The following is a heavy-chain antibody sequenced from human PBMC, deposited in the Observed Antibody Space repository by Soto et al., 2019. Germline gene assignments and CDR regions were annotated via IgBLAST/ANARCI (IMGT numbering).Heavy chain of an antibody. J-gene: IGHJ6*02. V-gene: IGHV3-30*02. CDR1: GFFFQNYA. Sequence: PGGSLRLSCAASGFFFQNYAMHWVRLAPGKGLEWVSYIFYDGSNDNYADSVKGRFTVSRDNSEGMMFLQMNNLRVEDSGVYFCARAMTMTLARIFGMDVWGLGTTVTVSS. D-gene: IGHD3-3*01. CDR2: IFYDGSND. CDR3: ARAMTMTLARIFGMDV.